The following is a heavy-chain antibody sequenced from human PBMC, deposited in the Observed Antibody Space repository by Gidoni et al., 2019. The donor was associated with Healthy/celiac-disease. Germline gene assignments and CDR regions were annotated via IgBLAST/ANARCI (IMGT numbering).Heavy chain of an antibody. V-gene: IGHV3-66*02. CDR3: ARDRVTYYARYFQH. CDR1: GFPVSSNY. J-gene: IGHJ1*01. CDR2: IYSGGST. Sequence: EVQLVESGGGLVQPGESLRLSCAASGFPVSSNYMSWFRQAPGKGLEWVSVIYSGGSTYYADSVKGRFTISRDNSKNTLYLQMNSLRAEDTAVYYCARDRVTYYARYFQHWGQGTLVTVSS. D-gene: IGHD3-10*01.